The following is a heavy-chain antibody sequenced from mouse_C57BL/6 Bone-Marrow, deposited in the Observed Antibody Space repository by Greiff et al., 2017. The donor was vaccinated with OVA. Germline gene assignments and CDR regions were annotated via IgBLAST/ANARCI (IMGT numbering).Heavy chain of an antibody. CDR1: GFTFTDYY. Sequence: DVMLVESGGGLVQPGGSLSLSCAASGFTFTDYYMSWVRQPPGKALEWLGFIRNKANGYTTEYSASVKGRFTISRDNSQSILYLQMNALRAEDSATYYCARSIYYYGSSFSMDYWGQGTSVTVSS. CDR3: ARSIYYYGSSFSMDY. CDR2: IRNKANGYTT. J-gene: IGHJ4*01. D-gene: IGHD1-1*01. V-gene: IGHV7-3*01.